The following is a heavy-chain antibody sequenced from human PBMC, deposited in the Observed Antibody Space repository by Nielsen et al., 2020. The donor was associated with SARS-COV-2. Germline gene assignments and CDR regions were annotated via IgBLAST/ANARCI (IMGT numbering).Heavy chain of an antibody. Sequence: GESLKISCAASGFTFSGYWMIWVRQAPGKRLEWVATISQDGNQQYYIDSVEGRLTISRDDAKNSLDLQMNSLRVEDTAVYYCARDISYWGQGTLVTVSS. CDR2: ISQDGNQQ. J-gene: IGHJ4*02. CDR1: GFTFSGYW. V-gene: IGHV3-7*01. D-gene: IGHD3-9*01. CDR3: ARDISY.